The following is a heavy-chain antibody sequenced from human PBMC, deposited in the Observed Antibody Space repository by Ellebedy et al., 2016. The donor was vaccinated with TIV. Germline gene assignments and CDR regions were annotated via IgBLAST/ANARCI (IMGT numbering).Heavy chain of an antibody. D-gene: IGHD3-22*01. Sequence: GGSLRLXXAASGFTFSSYSMNWVRQAPGKGLEWVSYISSSSTIYYADSVKGRFTISRDNAKNSLYLQMNSLRDEDTAVYYCARPFYYDSSGPDDWGQGTLVTVSS. CDR2: ISSSSTI. J-gene: IGHJ4*02. V-gene: IGHV3-48*02. CDR3: ARPFYYDSSGPDD. CDR1: GFTFSSYS.